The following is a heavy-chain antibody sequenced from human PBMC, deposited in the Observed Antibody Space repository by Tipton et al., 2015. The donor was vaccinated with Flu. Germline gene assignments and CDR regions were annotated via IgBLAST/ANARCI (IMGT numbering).Heavy chain of an antibody. CDR3: ARGSGSGTFMIFDI. V-gene: IGHV4-4*07. CDR2: IYTSGDT. CDR1: GGSISSYY. D-gene: IGHD3-10*01. Sequence: TLSLTCTVSGGSISSYYWSWIRQPAGKGLEWIGRIYTSGDTKYNPSLRGRLTMSVDASKKEFSLKLSSVTAADTAVYYCARGSGSGTFMIFDIWGQGTLVTVSS. J-gene: IGHJ4*02.